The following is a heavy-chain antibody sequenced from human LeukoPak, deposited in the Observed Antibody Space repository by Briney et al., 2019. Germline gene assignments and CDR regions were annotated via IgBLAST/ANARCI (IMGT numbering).Heavy chain of an antibody. CDR3: ARDSYPLCGGDCYYGY. J-gene: IGHJ4*02. Sequence: PGGSLRLSCAASGFTFSSYGMHWVRQAPGKGLEWVAVIWYDGSNKYYADSVKGRFTISRDNSKNTLYLQMNSLRAEDTAVYYCARDSYPLCGGDCYYGYWGQGTLVTVSS. D-gene: IGHD2-21*02. V-gene: IGHV3-33*01. CDR1: GFTFSSYG. CDR2: IWYDGSNK.